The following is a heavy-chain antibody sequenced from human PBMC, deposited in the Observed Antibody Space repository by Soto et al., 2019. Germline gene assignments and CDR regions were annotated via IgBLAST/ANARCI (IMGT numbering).Heavy chain of an antibody. Sequence: QVQLLESGGGLVKPGGSLGLSCAASGFTFSDYYMNWIRQAPGEGLEWLSYISSSGSTVYYADSVRGRFTISRDNAKNSLYLQMNSLRAEDTAVYYCARTTRGSVDYWGQGTLVNVSS. J-gene: IGHJ4*02. V-gene: IGHV3-11*01. CDR1: GFTFSDYY. CDR3: ARTTRGSVDY. CDR2: ISSSGSTV. D-gene: IGHD1-1*01.